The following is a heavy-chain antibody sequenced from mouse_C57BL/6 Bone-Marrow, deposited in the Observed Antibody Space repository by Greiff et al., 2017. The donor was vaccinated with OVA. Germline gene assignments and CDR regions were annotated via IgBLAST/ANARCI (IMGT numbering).Heavy chain of an antibody. CDR2: ISGGGGNT. V-gene: IGHV5-9*01. CDR1: GFTFSSYT. Sequence: EVQLVESGGGLVKPGGSLKLSCAASGFTFSSYTMSWVRQTPEKRLEWVATISGGGGNTYYPDSVKGRFTISRDNAKNTLYLQMSSLRSGDTALYYCARRGYYYGRYFDVWGTGTTVTVSS. CDR3: ARRGYYYGRYFDV. D-gene: IGHD1-1*01. J-gene: IGHJ1*03.